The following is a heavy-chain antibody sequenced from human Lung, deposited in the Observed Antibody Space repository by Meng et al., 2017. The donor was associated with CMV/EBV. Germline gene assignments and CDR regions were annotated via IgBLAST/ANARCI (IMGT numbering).Heavy chain of an antibody. V-gene: IGHV3-30*09. Sequence: SCAASGFTFSNYAMHWVRQAPGKGLEWVTLISYDGSDKYYTDSVKGRFAISRDNPKNTLYLQMNTVRADDTAIYYCARDPIGGSYRGSNFDYWGQGTLVTV. CDR1: GFTFSNYA. D-gene: IGHD1-26*01. J-gene: IGHJ4*02. CDR2: ISYDGSDK. CDR3: ARDPIGGSYRGSNFDY.